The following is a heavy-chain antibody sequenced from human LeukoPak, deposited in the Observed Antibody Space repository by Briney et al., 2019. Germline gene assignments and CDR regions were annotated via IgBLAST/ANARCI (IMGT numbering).Heavy chain of an antibody. D-gene: IGHD2-21*01. CDR1: GGSISSYY. Sequence: SETLSLTCTVSGGSISSYYWSWIRQPPGKGLEWIGYIYYSGSTNYNPSLKSLVTISVDTSKNQFSLKLSSVTAADTAVYYCASGAYCGGDCFMPYYYYYYMDVWGKGTTVTVSS. CDR2: IYYSGST. J-gene: IGHJ6*03. V-gene: IGHV4-59*01. CDR3: ASGAYCGGDCFMPYYYYYYMDV.